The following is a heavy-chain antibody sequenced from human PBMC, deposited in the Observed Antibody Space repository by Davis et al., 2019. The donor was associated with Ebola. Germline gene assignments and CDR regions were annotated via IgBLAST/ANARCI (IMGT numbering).Heavy chain of an antibody. D-gene: IGHD6-19*01. CDR2: IDPNSGAT. Sequence: ASVKVSCKASTYTFTGYYIHWVRQAPGQGLEWMGRIDPNSGATDYAPDFQGRVTMTKDTSTTTAYLELGRLRSDDTAIYFCARGAGGWPDYWGQGTLVTVS. CDR1: TYTFTGYY. CDR3: ARGAGGWPDY. J-gene: IGHJ4*02. V-gene: IGHV1-2*06.